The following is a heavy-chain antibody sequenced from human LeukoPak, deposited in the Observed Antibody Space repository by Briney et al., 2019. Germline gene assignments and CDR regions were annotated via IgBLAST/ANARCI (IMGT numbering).Heavy chain of an antibody. Sequence: EASVNVSSKASGGTFTIYAISWVRQAPGPGLEWMGGIIPIFGTANYAQKFQGRVTITADKSTSTAYMELSSLRSEDTAVYYCARGGDRYSSSWSLYWGQGTLVTVSS. D-gene: IGHD6-13*01. CDR3: ARGGDRYSSSWSLY. CDR1: GGTFTIYA. V-gene: IGHV1-69*06. CDR2: IIPIFGTA. J-gene: IGHJ4*02.